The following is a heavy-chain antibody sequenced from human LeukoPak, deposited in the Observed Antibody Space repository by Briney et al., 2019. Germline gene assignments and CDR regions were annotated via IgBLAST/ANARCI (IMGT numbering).Heavy chain of an antibody. J-gene: IGHJ6*02. Sequence: GGSLRLSCAASGFTFSDYYMSWIRQAPGKGLEGVSYISSSSSYTNYADSVKGRFTISRDNAKNSLYLQMNSLRAEDTAVYYCARGPYYYDSSGYYTDYYGMDVWGQGTTVTVSS. V-gene: IGHV3-11*05. D-gene: IGHD3-22*01. CDR1: GFTFSDYY. CDR3: ARGPYYYDSSGYYTDYYGMDV. CDR2: ISSSSSYT.